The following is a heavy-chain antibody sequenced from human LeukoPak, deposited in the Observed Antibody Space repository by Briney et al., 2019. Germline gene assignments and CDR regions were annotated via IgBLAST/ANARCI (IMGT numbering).Heavy chain of an antibody. D-gene: IGHD6-13*01. CDR2: IYYSGST. CDR3: ARVRFGGPSSSWYVLDV. CDR1: GGSISSGDYY. J-gene: IGHJ6*02. V-gene: IGHV4-30-4*01. Sequence: SETLSLTCTVSGGSISSGDYYWSWIRQPPGKGLEWIGYIYYSGSTYYNPSLKSRVTISVDTSKNQFSLKLSSVTAADTAVYYCARVRFGGPSSSWYVLDVWGQGTTVTVSS.